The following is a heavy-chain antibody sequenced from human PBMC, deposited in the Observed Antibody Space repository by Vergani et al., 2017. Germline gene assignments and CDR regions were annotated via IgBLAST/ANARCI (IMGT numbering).Heavy chain of an antibody. V-gene: IGHV4-34*01. CDR2: INHSGST. CDR1: GGSFSGYY. CDR3: ARGGITIFGVALDYYYGMDV. D-gene: IGHD3-3*01. Sequence: QVQLQQWGAGLLKPSETLSLTCAVYGGSFSGYYWSWIRQPPGKGLEWVGEINHSGSTNYNPSLKSRFTISVDTSKNQFSLKLSSVTAADTAVYYCARGGITIFGVALDYYYGMDVWGQGTTVTVSS. J-gene: IGHJ6*02.